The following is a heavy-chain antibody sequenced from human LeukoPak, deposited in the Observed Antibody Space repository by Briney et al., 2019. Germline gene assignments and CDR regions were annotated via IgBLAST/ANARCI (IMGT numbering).Heavy chain of an antibody. V-gene: IGHV4-59*12. CDR3: ARVPKLGWYFDY. D-gene: IGHD2-15*01. CDR1: GGSISSYY. Sequence: PSETLSLTCTVSGGSISSYYWSWIRQPPGKGLEWIGYIYYSGSTYYNPSLKSRVTISVDTSKNQFSLKLSSVTAADTAVYYCARVPKLGWYFDYWGQGTLVTVSS. J-gene: IGHJ4*02. CDR2: IYYSGST.